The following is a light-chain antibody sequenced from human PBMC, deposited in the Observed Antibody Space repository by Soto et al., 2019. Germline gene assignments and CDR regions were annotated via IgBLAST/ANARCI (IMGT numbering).Light chain of an antibody. CDR3: QRNNTWPNT. V-gene: IGKV3-15*01. CDR2: DTS. J-gene: IGKJ4*01. Sequence: EVVLTQSPATLSVAPGEGVTLSCRASQGFSDSLAWYQHKPGQTPRLLIYDTSARATVVPARFSGSRSGPEFTHTISRLQYDDVANYYCQRNNTWPNTFGGGTKVESK. CDR1: QGFSDS.